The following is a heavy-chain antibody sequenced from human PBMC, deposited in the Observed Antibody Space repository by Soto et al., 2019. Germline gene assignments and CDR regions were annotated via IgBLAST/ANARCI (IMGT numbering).Heavy chain of an antibody. CDR3: AKGRGQNWNFDY. CDR1: GFTFSSYA. J-gene: IGHJ4*02. Sequence: EVQLLESGGGSVQPGGSLRLSCAASGFTFSSYAMHWVRRPPGKGLEWVSSISGSGGTAYYAGSVKGRFSISRDSLVNTLYLQMNGLRAEDTAVYYCAKGRGQNWNFDYWGQGTLVTVSP. V-gene: IGHV3-23*01. D-gene: IGHD1-1*01. CDR2: ISGSGGTA.